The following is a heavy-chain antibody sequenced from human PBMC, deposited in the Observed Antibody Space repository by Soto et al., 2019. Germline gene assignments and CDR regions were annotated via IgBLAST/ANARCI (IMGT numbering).Heavy chain of an antibody. CDR3: ARDPSISGYCPAPCFDS. CDR2: IDCSGTT. Sequence: SETLSLTCTVSGGSISSRDSYWGWVRQPPGKGLEAIGYIDCSGTTYYNPSLKSRVTISMDTSKNQLSLKLTSVTAADTVVYYCARDPSISGYCPAPCFDSWGQGTLVTVSS. D-gene: IGHD3-22*01. V-gene: IGHV4-30-4*01. J-gene: IGHJ4*02. CDR1: GGSISSRDSY.